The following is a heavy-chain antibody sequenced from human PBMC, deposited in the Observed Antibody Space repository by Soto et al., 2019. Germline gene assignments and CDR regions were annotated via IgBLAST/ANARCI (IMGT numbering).Heavy chain of an antibody. V-gene: IGHV3-7*01. D-gene: IGHD3-16*02. Sequence: GGSLRLSCAASGFTFSSYWMSWVRQAPGKGLEWVANIKQDGSEKYYVDSVKGRFTISRDNAKNSLYLQMNSLRAEDTAVYYCARDEWGSYRSPVHYYYYYYMDVWGKGTTVTVSS. CDR1: GFTFSSYW. CDR3: ARDEWGSYRSPVHYYYYYYMDV. J-gene: IGHJ6*03. CDR2: IKQDGSEK.